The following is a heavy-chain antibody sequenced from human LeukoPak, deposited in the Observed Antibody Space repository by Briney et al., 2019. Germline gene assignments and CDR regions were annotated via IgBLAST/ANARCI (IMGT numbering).Heavy chain of an antibody. D-gene: IGHD3-16*02. CDR2: IYYSGST. J-gene: IGHJ4*02. V-gene: IGHV4-31*03. CDR1: GGSISSGGYY. CDR3: ARAFYGYVWGSYRPYYFDY. Sequence: PSETLSLTCTVSGGSISSGGYYWSWIRQHPGKGLEWIGYIYYSGSTYYNPSLKSRVTISVDTSKNQFSLKLSSVTAADTAVYYCARAFYGYVWGSYRPYYFDYWGQGTLVTVSS.